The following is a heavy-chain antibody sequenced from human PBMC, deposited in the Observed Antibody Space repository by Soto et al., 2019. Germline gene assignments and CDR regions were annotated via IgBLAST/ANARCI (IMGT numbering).Heavy chain of an antibody. CDR3: ARRV. V-gene: IGHV3-23*01. CDR1: GFTFSNYP. CDR2: ISVGGDRT. J-gene: IGHJ4*02. Sequence: EVQVSESGGGLVQPGGSLRLSCATSGFTFSNYPMNWVRQAPGKGLEWVSGISVGGDRTYYADPVKGRFTIFRDNSKNSVSPRMNSLRVEDTAVYYCARRVWGQGTLVTVSS.